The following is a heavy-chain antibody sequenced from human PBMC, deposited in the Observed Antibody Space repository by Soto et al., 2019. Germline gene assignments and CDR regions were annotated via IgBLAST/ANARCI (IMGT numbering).Heavy chain of an antibody. V-gene: IGHV3-15*01. CDR2: IKSKTDGGTT. CDR1: GFTFSNAW. J-gene: IGHJ4*02. D-gene: IGHD3-22*01. Sequence: GGSLRLSCAASGFTFSNAWMSWVRQAPGKGLEWVGRIKSKTDGGTTDYAAPVKGRFTISRDDSKNTPYLQMNSLKTEDTAVYYCTTDWGYYYDSSGYYPGAYWGQGTLVTVSS. CDR3: TTDWGYYYDSSGYYPGAY.